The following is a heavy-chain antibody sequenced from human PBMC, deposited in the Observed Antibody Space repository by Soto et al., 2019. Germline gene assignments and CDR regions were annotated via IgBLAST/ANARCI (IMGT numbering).Heavy chain of an antibody. D-gene: IGHD3-9*01. CDR3: AKDRGYDILTGYYIVHDY. J-gene: IGHJ4*02. CDR1: GFTFSSYG. V-gene: IGHV3-23*01. Sequence: GGSLRLSCAASGFTFSSYGMSWVRQSPGKGLEWVSLIRGSGGSTDYAESVKGRFTISRDDSKNMLYLQMDSLRAEDTAVFYFAKDRGYDILTGYYIVHDYWGQGTLVTVSS. CDR2: IRGSGGST.